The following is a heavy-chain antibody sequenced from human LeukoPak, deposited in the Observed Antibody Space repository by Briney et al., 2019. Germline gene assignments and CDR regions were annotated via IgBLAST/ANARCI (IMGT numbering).Heavy chain of an antibody. CDR2: ISAYNGNT. Sequence: ASVKVSCKASGYTFTSYGISWVRQAPGQGLEWMGWISAYNGNTNYAQKLQGRVTMTTDTSTSTAYMELRSLRSDDTAVYYCARDRDMSSTSLPDYWGQGTLVTVSS. CDR1: GYTFTSYG. CDR3: ARDRDMSSTSLPDY. J-gene: IGHJ4*02. V-gene: IGHV1-18*01. D-gene: IGHD2-2*01.